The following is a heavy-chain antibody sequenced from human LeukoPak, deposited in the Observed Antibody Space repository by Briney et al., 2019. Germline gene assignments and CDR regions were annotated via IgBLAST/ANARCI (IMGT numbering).Heavy chain of an antibody. CDR3: VRDAGPAPLFDL. CDR2: TYYRSKWYN. J-gene: IGHJ5*02. Sequence: SQTLSLTCAISGDSVSNSGVAWNWIRQSPSRGLEWLGRTYYRSKWYNDYAVSLKSRIAINPDTAKNQFSLQLNSVTPDDTGVYYRVRDAGPAPLFDLWGLGTLVTVSS. V-gene: IGHV6-1*01. D-gene: IGHD6-13*01. CDR1: GDSVSNSGVA.